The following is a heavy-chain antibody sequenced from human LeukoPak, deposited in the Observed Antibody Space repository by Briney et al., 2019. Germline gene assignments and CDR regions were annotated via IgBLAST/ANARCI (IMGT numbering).Heavy chain of an antibody. Sequence: GGSLTLSCAASGLSISGQWMNWVRQAPGQGLEWVAHIKHDGSEKYYVDSEKGRFTISREDAKNSLYLQMNSVRAEDTAIYYCAFSNNFNYWGRGTLVTVSS. CDR2: IKHDGSEK. CDR1: GLSISGQW. D-gene: IGHD3-3*02. V-gene: IGHV3-7*01. J-gene: IGHJ4*02. CDR3: AFSNNFNY.